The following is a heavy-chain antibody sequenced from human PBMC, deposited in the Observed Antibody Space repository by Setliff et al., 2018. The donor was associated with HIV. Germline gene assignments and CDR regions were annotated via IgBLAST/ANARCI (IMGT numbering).Heavy chain of an antibody. V-gene: IGHV4-59*10. J-gene: IGHJ6*02. Sequence: KTSETLSLTCAVYGGSFSGYYWNWIRQPAGKGLEWIGHIYTSGSTNYNPSVKSRVTMSVDTSKNQFSLKLSSVTAADTAVYYCVRASDLNYYGMDVWGQGTTVTVSS. CDR2: IYTSGST. CDR3: VRASDLNYYGMDV. CDR1: GGSFSGYY.